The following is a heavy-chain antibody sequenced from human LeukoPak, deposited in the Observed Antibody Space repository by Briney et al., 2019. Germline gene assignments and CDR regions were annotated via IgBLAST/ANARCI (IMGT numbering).Heavy chain of an antibody. D-gene: IGHD5-12*01. J-gene: IGHJ4*02. CDR1: GGTFSSYA. V-gene: IGHV1-69*06. CDR2: IIPIFATV. CDR3: ARDPGGYSGYYPGY. Sequence: GSSVKVSCRASGGTFSSYAISWVRQAPGQGLEWMGGIIPIFATVHYAQKFQGRVTITADKSTSTAYMELRSLRSDDTAVYYCARDPGGYSGYYPGYWGQGTLVTVSS.